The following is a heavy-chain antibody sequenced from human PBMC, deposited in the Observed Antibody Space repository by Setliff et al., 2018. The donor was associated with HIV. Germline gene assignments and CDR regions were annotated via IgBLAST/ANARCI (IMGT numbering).Heavy chain of an antibody. D-gene: IGHD3-3*01. Sequence: SETLSLTCSVTGASTSDNIYYWGWIRHSPGKGLEWIASAHYSGAIFYNPFLKSRVTMSVDTSGSRFSLKLTSVTAADTAVYYCARPSFGIGGGANFDSWGRGTLVTVSS. V-gene: IGHV4-39*02. CDR3: ARPSFGIGGGANFDS. CDR2: AHYSGAI. CDR1: GASTSDNIYY. J-gene: IGHJ4*02.